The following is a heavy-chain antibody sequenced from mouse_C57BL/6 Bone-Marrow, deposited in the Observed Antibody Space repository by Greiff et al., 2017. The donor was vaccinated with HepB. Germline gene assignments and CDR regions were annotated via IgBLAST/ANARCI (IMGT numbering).Heavy chain of an antibody. CDR2: ISDGGSYT. J-gene: IGHJ4*01. Sequence: EVNVVESGGGLVKPGGSLKLSCAASGFTFSSYAMSWVRQTPEKRLEWVATISDGGSYTYYPDNVKGRFTISRDNAKNNLYLQMSHLKSEDTAMYYCARVYDAMDYWGQGTSVTVSS. CDR3: ARVYDAMDY. V-gene: IGHV5-4*03. CDR1: GFTFSSYA.